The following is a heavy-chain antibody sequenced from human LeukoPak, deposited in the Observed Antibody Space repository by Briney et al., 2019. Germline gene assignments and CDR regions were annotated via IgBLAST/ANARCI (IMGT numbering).Heavy chain of an antibody. CDR1: GFTFSSYG. D-gene: IGHD2-21*02. J-gene: IGHJ6*02. Sequence: GGSLRLSCAASGFTFSSYGMPWVRQAPGKGLEWVAVIWCDGSNKYYADSVKGRFTISRDNSKNSLYLQMNSLRAEAAAVYYCPRDGYCGGVCYPLWYYYYGMHLGGQGTT. CDR2: IWCDGSNK. V-gene: IGHV3-33*01. CDR3: PRDGYCGGVCYPLWYYYYGMHL.